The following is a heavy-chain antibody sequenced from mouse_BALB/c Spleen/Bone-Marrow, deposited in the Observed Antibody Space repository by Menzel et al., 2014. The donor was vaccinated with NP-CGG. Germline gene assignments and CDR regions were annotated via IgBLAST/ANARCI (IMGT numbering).Heavy chain of an antibody. D-gene: IGHD1-1*01. Sequence: EVQLVESGGGLVKPGGSLKLSCAASGFTFSSYGMSWVRQTPEKRLEWVATISGGGSYAYYPCSVKGRFTISRDNAKNNLYLQMSSLRSEDTALYYCARQAGGSGYFDHWGQGTTLTVSS. J-gene: IGHJ2*01. CDR3: ARQAGGSGYFDH. CDR1: GFTFSSYG. CDR2: ISGGGSYA. V-gene: IGHV5-9-2*01.